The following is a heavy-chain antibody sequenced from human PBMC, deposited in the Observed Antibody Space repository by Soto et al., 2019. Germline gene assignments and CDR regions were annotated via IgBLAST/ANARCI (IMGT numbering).Heavy chain of an antibody. Sequence: EVQLVESGGGLVQPGGSLRLSCAASGFTFSLYSMSWVRQAPGKGLEGVSYISRSSTGIHYADSVKGRFTISRDDASNSMHLQMNRRGDGDTAVYCCAGAGTWGLDVWGQGTTVSISS. D-gene: IGHD6-19*01. CDR1: GFTFSLYS. J-gene: IGHJ6*02. CDR3: AGAGTWGLDV. CDR2: ISRSSTGI. V-gene: IGHV3-48*02.